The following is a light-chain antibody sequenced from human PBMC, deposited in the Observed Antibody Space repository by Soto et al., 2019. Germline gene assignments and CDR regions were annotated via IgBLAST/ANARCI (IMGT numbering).Light chain of an antibody. J-gene: IGKJ1*01. CDR3: QQFGNSLPWT. V-gene: IGKV3-20*01. CDR1: QTVSSSY. Sequence: EIVLTQSPGTLSLSPGERATLSCRASQTVSSSYLAWYQQKPGQAPRLLIYAASSRATGIPDRFSGSGSGTDFTLTISRLEPEDFAVYYCQQFGNSLPWTFGQGTKVEI. CDR2: AAS.